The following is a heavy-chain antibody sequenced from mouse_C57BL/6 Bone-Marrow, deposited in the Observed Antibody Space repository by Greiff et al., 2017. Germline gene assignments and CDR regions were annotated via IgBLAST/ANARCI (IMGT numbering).Heavy chain of an antibody. CDR1: GYTFTSYW. CDR3: AREDMGNSNYWYFDV. D-gene: IGHD2-5*01. Sequence: QVQLQQPGAELVKPGASVKLSCKASGYTFTSYWMHWVKQRPGRGLEWIGRIDPNSGGTKYNEKFKSKATLTVDKPSSTAYMQLSSLTSEDSAVYYCAREDMGNSNYWYFDVWGTGTTVTVSS. J-gene: IGHJ1*03. CDR2: IDPNSGGT. V-gene: IGHV1-72*01.